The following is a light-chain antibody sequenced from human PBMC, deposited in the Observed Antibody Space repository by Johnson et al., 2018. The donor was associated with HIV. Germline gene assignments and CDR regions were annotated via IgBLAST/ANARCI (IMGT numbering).Light chain of an antibody. CDR2: ENN. CDR3: GTWDNSLSAGV. J-gene: IGLJ1*01. V-gene: IGLV1-51*02. CDR1: SSNIGNNY. Sequence: QAVLTQPPSVSAAPGQKVTISCSGSSSNIGNNYVSWYQQFPGTAPKLLIYENNKRPSGIPDRFSGSKSGTSATLGITGLQTGDEAEYYCGTWDNSLSAGVFGSGTKVTVL.